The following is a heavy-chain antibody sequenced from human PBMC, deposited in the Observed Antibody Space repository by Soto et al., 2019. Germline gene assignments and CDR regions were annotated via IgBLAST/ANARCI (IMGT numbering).Heavy chain of an antibody. CDR1: VYSFTSYC. D-gene: IGHD1-20*01. CDR3: ARAPYNHEDGDFDF. CDR2: IDPSDSYT. Sequence: GESLKISCKGSVYSFTSYCISWLRQMPVKGLEWMGRIDPSDSYTNYSPSFQGHVTISADKYISTDYLQWSSLKASDTAVYYCARAPYNHEDGDFDFWGQGILVSVSS. V-gene: IGHV5-10-1*01. J-gene: IGHJ4*02.